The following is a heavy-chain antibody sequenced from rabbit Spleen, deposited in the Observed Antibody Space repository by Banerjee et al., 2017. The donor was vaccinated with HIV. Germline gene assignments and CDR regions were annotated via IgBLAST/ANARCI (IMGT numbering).Heavy chain of an antibody. D-gene: IGHD4-2*01. CDR2: IDTGSGGT. J-gene: IGHJ4*01. V-gene: IGHV1S45*01. CDR3: TRDGAGGSIYFNL. Sequence: QEQLEESGGGLVKPEGSLTLTCKASGFDLSSYYYMCWVRQAPGKGLEWIACIDTGSGGTYYASWAKGRFTITKTSSTTVTVQMTSLTAADTATYFCTRDGAGGSIYFNLWGPGTLVTVS. CDR1: GFDLSSYYY.